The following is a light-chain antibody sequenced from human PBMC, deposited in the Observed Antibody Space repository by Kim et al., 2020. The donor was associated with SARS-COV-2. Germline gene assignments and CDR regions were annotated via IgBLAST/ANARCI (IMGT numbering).Light chain of an antibody. J-gene: IGLJ3*02. CDR1: KLGDKY. Sequence: VSVPSGQTASITCSGDKLGDKYACWYQQKPGQSPVLVIYQDSKRPSGIPERFSGSNSGNTATLTISGTQAMDEADYYCQAWDSSWVFGGGTQLTVL. CDR2: QDS. V-gene: IGLV3-1*01. CDR3: QAWDSSWV.